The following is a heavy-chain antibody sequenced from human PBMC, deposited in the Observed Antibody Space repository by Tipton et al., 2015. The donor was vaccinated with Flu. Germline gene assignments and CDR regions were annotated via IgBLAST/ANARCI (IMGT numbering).Heavy chain of an antibody. V-gene: IGHV3-66*01. CDR2: IYSGGST. Sequence: SLRLSCAASGFTVSSNYMSWVRQAPGKGLEWVSVIYSGGSTYYADSVKGRFTISRDNSKNTLYLQMNSLRAEDTAVYYCARDATGTTLWASHFPTFDPWGQGTLVTVSS. D-gene: IGHD1-7*01. CDR1: GFTVSSNY. J-gene: IGHJ5*02. CDR3: ARDATGTTLWASHFPTFDP.